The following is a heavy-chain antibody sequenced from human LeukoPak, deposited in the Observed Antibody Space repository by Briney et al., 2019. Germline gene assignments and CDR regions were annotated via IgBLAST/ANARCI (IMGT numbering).Heavy chain of an antibody. CDR1: GYTFTGYY. CDR3: ARGVQWEPGTDY. Sequence: ASVKVSCKASGYTFTGYYMRWVRQAPGQGLEWMGRINPNSGGTNYAQKFQGRVTMTRDTSISTAYMELSRLRSDDTAVYYCARGVQWEPGTDYWGQGTLVTVSS. J-gene: IGHJ4*02. CDR2: INPNSGGT. V-gene: IGHV1-2*06. D-gene: IGHD1-26*01.